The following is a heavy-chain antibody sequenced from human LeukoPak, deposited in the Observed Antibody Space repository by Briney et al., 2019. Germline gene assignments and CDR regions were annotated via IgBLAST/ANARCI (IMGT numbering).Heavy chain of an antibody. Sequence: GGSLRVSCTASGFTFGDYAMSWVRQAPGKGLEWVGFIRSKAYGGTTEYAASVKGRFTISRDDSKSIAYLQMNSLKTEDTAVYYCTRDSVYSYGLSELGYWGQGTLVTVSS. J-gene: IGHJ4*02. CDR1: GFTFGDYA. CDR3: TRDSVYSYGLSELGY. V-gene: IGHV3-49*04. D-gene: IGHD5-18*01. CDR2: IRSKAYGGTT.